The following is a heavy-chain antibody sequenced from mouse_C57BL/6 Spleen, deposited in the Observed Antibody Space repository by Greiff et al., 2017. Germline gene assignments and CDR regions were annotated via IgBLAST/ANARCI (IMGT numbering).Heavy chain of an antibody. Sequence: VQLQQSGPELVKPGASVKISCKASGYAFSSSWMNWVKQRPGKGLEWIGRIYPGDGDTNYNGKLKGKATLTADKSSSTAYMQLSSLTSEDSAVYFCARRPLYAMDYWGQGTSVTVSS. CDR2: IYPGDGDT. J-gene: IGHJ4*01. CDR1: GYAFSSSW. CDR3: ARRPLYAMDY. V-gene: IGHV1-82*01.